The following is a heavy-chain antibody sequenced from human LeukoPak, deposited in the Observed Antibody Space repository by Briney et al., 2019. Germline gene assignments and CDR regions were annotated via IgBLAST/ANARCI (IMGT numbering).Heavy chain of an antibody. D-gene: IGHD3-10*01. V-gene: IGHV1-2*02. CDR2: INPNSGGT. J-gene: IGHJ4*02. Sequence: ASVKVSCKASGYTFTGYYMHWVRQAPGQGLEWMGWINPNSGGTNYAQKFQGRVTITRDTSISTAYMELSRQRSDDTAVYYCARAMVRGVISDYWGQGTLVTVSS. CDR1: GYTFTGYY. CDR3: ARAMVRGVISDY.